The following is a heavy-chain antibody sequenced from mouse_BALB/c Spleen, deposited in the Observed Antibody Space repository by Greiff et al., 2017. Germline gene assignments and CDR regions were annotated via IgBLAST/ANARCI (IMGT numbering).Heavy chain of an antibody. Sequence: VQLQQSGPELVKPGASVKISCKASGYSFTGYFMNWVKQSHGKILEWIGRINPYNGDTFYNQKFKGKATLTVDKSSSTAHMELLSLTSEDSAVYYCGKGYYYGSSPLLYAMDYWGQGTSVTVSS. V-gene: IGHV1-37*01. D-gene: IGHD1-1*01. CDR2: INPYNGDT. CDR3: GKGYYYGSSPLLYAMDY. J-gene: IGHJ4*01. CDR1: GYSFTGYF.